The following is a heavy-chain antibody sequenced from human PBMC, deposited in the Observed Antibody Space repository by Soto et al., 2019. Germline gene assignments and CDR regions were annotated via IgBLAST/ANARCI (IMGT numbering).Heavy chain of an antibody. Sequence: QVQLVQSGAEVKKPGASVKVSCKASGYTFTGYYMHWVRQAPGQGLEWMGWINPNSGGTNYAQKFQGWVTMTRDTSISTAYMVLSRLRSDDTAVYYCARGEYYYDSSGYHVPFDYWGQGTLVTVSS. V-gene: IGHV1-2*04. CDR2: INPNSGGT. CDR1: GYTFTGYY. J-gene: IGHJ4*02. CDR3: ARGEYYYDSSGYHVPFDY. D-gene: IGHD3-22*01.